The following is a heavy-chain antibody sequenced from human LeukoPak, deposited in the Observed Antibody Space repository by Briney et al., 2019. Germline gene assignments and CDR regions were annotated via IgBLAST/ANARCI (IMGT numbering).Heavy chain of an antibody. D-gene: IGHD3-9*01. V-gene: IGHV1-18*01. J-gene: IGHJ4*02. CDR3: ARDLGPVNYDILTGLPGY. CDR2: INAYNGNT. CDR1: GYTFTSYG. Sequence: ASVKVSCKASGYTFTSYGISWVRQAPGQGLEWMGWINAYNGNTNYAQKLQGRVTMTTDTSTSTAYMELRSLRSDDTAVYYCARDLGPVNYDILTGLPGYWGQGTLVTVSS.